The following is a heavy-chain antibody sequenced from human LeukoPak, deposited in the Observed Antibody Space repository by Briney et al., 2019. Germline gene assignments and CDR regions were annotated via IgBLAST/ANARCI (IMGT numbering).Heavy chain of an antibody. D-gene: IGHD1-26*01. CDR2: IYYSGST. Sequence: SETLSLTCTVSGGSISSSSYYWGWIRQPPGKGLEWIGSIYYSGSTYYNPSLKSRVTISVDTSKNQFSLKLSSVTAANTAVYYCARGGIVVGATTGYDYWGQGTLVTVSS. J-gene: IGHJ4*02. CDR1: GGSISSSSYY. V-gene: IGHV4-39*01. CDR3: ARGGIVVGATTGYDY.